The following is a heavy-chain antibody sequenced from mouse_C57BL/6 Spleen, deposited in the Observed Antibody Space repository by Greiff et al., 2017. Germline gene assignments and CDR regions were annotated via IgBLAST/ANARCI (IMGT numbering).Heavy chain of an antibody. V-gene: IGHV5-15*01. J-gene: IGHJ4*01. CDR2: ISNLAYSI. Sequence: EVKLVESGGGLVQPGGSLKLSCAASGFTFSDYGMAWVRQAPRKGPEWVAFISNLAYSIYYADTVTGRFTISRENAKNTLYLDMSSLRSEDTAMYYCARHTSYYAMDYWGQGTSVTVSS. CDR1: GFTFSDYG. CDR3: ARHTSYYAMDY.